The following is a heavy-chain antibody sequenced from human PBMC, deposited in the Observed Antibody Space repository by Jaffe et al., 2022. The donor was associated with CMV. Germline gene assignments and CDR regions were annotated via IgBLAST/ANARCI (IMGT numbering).Heavy chain of an antibody. CDR3: ARFGVRRFDL. V-gene: IGHV4-39*02. CDR1: RGSISSNGYY. Sequence: QEQLQESGPGLVKPSETLSLTCSVSRGSISSNGYYWGWIRQPPGKGLEWIGNIYFRGTTYYNPSLESRLTISVDTSKNHFSLRLTSVTAADTAVYYCARFGVRRFDLWGLGTLVTVSS. J-gene: IGHJ4*02. CDR2: IYFRGTT. D-gene: IGHD3-16*01.